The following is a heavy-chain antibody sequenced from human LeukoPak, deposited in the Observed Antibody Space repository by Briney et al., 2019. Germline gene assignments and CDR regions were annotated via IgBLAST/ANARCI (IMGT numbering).Heavy chain of an antibody. V-gene: IGHV3-23*01. D-gene: IGHD6-6*01. Sequence: PGGSLRLSCAASGFTFRSYAMSGVRQAPGKGLEGVSAISGSGGSTYYADALKGRFTISRDNTKNTLYLQMNRLRAEDVAVYYCAKDGGGGAARRQDYWGQGTLVTVSS. J-gene: IGHJ4*02. CDR1: GFTFRSYA. CDR3: AKDGGGGAARRQDY. CDR2: ISGSGGST.